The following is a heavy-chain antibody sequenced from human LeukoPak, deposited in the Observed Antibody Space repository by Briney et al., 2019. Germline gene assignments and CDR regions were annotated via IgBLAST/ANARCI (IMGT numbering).Heavy chain of an antibody. CDR1: GGSISSGGYY. CDR2: IYYSGST. V-gene: IGHV4-31*03. CDR3: ARALYSSSWPFDY. D-gene: IGHD6-13*01. Sequence: PSETLSLTCTVSGGSISSGGYYWSWICQHPGKGLEWIGYIYYSGSTYYNPSLKSRVTISVDTSKNQFPLKLSSVTAADTAVYYCARALYSSSWPFDYWGQGTLVTVSS. J-gene: IGHJ4*02.